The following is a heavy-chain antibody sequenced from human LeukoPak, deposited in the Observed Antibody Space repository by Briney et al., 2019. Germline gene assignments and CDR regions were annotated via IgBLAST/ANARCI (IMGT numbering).Heavy chain of an antibody. D-gene: IGHD7-27*01. J-gene: IGHJ5*02. CDR3: VREWADWGRGYNWFDR. CDR1: EFTFSNYW. V-gene: IGHV3-7*01. CDR2: INQDGTKK. Sequence: GGSLRLSCVASEFTFSNYWMTWVRQAPGKGLEWVASINQDGTKKNYVDSVKGRFDISRDNTKNSLHLQMSSLRAEDTAVYYCVREWADWGRGYNWFDRWGQGTLATVSS.